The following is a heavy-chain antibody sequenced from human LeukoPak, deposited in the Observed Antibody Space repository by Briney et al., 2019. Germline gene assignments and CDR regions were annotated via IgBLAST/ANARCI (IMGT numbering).Heavy chain of an antibody. D-gene: IGHD4-17*01. CDR3: ARAPYDYGDYQAISFDY. V-gene: IGHV1-2*02. Sequence: GSSVKVSCKASGGTFSSYAINWVRQAPGQGLEWMGWINPNSGGTNYAQKFQGRVTMTRDTSISTAYMELSRLRSEDTAVYYCARAPYDYGDYQAISFDYWGQGTLVTVSS. CDR2: INPNSGGT. CDR1: GGTFSSYA. J-gene: IGHJ4*02.